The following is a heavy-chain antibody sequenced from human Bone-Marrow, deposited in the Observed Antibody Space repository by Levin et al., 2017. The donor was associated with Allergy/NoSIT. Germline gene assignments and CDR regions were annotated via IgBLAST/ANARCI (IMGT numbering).Heavy chain of an antibody. J-gene: IGHJ4*02. Sequence: PSETLSLTCTVSGGSISSGGYYWSWIRQHPGKGLEWIGYIYYSGSTYYNPSLKSRVTISVDTSKNQFSLKLSSVTAADTAVYYCASGYSYGSSSDYWGQGTLVTVSS. CDR2: IYYSGST. V-gene: IGHV4-31*03. CDR1: GGSISSGGYY. CDR3: ASGYSYGSSSDY. D-gene: IGHD5-18*01.